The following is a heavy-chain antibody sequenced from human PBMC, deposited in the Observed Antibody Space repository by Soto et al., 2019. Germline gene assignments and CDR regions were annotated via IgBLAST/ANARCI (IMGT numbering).Heavy chain of an antibody. Sequence: GGSLRLSCAASGFTFSSYAMSWVRLAPGKGLEYVSTISGSGSTYYADSVKGRFTISRDNSKNTLYLQMNSLRAEDTAVYYCARGLWLENYYYMDVWGKGTTVTVSS. CDR1: GFTFSSYA. CDR3: ARGLWLENYYYMDV. CDR2: ISGSGST. V-gene: IGHV3-23*01. D-gene: IGHD5-18*01. J-gene: IGHJ6*03.